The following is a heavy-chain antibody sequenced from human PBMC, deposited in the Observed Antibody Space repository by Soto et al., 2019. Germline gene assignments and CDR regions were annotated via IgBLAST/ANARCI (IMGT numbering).Heavy chain of an antibody. J-gene: IGHJ6*02. V-gene: IGHV1-69*13. Sequence: SVKVSCKASGGTFSSYAISWVRQAPGQGLEWMGGIIPIFGTANYAQKFQGRVTITADESTSTAYMELSSLRSEDTAVYYCASSRDSGSYSGYYYYGMDVWGQGTTVTVSS. CDR2: IIPIFGTA. CDR3: ASSRDSGSYSGYYYYGMDV. D-gene: IGHD1-26*01. CDR1: GGTFSSYA.